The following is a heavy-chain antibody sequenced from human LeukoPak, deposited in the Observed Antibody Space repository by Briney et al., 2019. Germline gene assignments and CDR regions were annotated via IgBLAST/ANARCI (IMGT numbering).Heavy chain of an antibody. CDR1: GYTFTGYY. D-gene: IGHD2-21*02. CDR2: INPNSGGT. V-gene: IGHV1-2*06. CDR3: ARDARTLAYCGGDCYILGY. J-gene: IGHJ4*02. Sequence: ASVKVSCKASGYTFTGYYMRWVRQAPGQGLEWMGRINPNSGGTNYAQKFQGRVTMTRDTSISTAYMELSRLRSDDTAVYYCARDARTLAYCGGDCYILGYWGQGTLVTVSS.